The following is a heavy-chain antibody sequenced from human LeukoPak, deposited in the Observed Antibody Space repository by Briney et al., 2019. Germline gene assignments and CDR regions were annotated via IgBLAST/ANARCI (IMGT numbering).Heavy chain of an antibody. CDR3: VKGSSGGRPYYFDS. Sequence: GESLRLSCAASGFTFTNYVMSWVRQAPGEGLDWVSAISGAADNAFHADSVKGRFTISRDNSKNTLYLQMNSLRAEDTAVYYCVKGSSGGRPYYFDSWGQGNLVTVSS. CDR2: ISGAADNA. CDR1: GFTFTNYV. J-gene: IGHJ4*02. D-gene: IGHD2-15*01. V-gene: IGHV3-23*01.